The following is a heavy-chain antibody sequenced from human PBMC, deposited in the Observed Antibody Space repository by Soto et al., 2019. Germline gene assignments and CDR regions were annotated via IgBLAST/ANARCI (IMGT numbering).Heavy chain of an antibody. Sequence: GASVKVSCKASGGSFSSLVISWLRQAPGQGPEWMGGINPMLGVANFAQKFQDRVTITADESTTTAYMELSSLRSEDTAVYYCARGPAQFDPWGQGTLVIVSS. V-gene: IGHV1-69*10. J-gene: IGHJ5*02. CDR3: ARGPAQFDP. CDR1: GGSFSSLV. D-gene: IGHD2-2*01. CDR2: INPMLGVA.